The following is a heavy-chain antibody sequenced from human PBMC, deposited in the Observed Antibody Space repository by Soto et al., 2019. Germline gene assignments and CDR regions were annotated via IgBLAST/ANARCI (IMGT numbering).Heavy chain of an antibody. D-gene: IGHD6-6*01. J-gene: IGHJ4*02. CDR1: GFTVSSNY. Sequence: VQLVQSGAEVKKPGGSLRLSCAASGFTVSSNYMNWVRQAPGKGLEWVSIIYSDGTTSYADSVKGRFTISRDNFKNTLHLQMNSLRAEDTAVYYCAILSNWGQGTLVTVSS. CDR3: AILSN. CDR2: IYSDGTT. V-gene: IGHV3-53*01.